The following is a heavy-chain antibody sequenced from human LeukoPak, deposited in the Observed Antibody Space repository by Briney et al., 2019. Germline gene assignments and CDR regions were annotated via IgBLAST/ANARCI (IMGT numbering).Heavy chain of an antibody. Sequence: SETLSLTCTVSGGSISSSSYYWGRIRQPPGKGLEWIGEIHHSGSTNYKPSLKSRVTISGDTSKNQVSLKLRSVTAADTAVYYCARGRLDGYYFDYWGQGTLVTVSS. D-gene: IGHD1-1*01. CDR2: IHHSGST. V-gene: IGHV4-39*07. CDR3: ARGRLDGYYFDY. CDR1: GGSISSSSYY. J-gene: IGHJ4*02.